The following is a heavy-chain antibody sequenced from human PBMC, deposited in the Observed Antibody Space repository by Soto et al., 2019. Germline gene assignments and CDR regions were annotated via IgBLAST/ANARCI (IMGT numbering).Heavy chain of an antibody. V-gene: IGHV3-23*01. CDR1: GFVSSSYA. Sequence: EVQVWESGGTLVQPGGSLTLSCATSGFVSSSYAMNWVRQAPGKGLEWVSSISASGASKKYYADSVKGRFTISRDSSRATLFLQMNSLRAEDTGVYYCAKGGTVVRGVTLDYWGQGTLVSVSS. CDR3: AKGGTVVRGVTLDY. D-gene: IGHD3-10*01. CDR2: ISASGASKK. J-gene: IGHJ4*02.